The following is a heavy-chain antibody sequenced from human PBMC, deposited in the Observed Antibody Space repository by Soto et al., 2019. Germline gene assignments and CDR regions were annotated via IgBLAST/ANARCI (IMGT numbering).Heavy chain of an antibody. CDR2: INPNSGGT. Sequence: GVSVKVSCKASGYRFTGYYMHWVRQDPGQGLEWMGWINPNSGGTNYAQKFQGRVTMTRDTSISAAYMELSRLRSDDTAVYYCARGAYEGFLGWLPLPYYYGMDVWGEGTTVTVSS. D-gene: IGHD3-3*01. CDR1: GYRFTGYY. CDR3: ARGAYEGFLGWLPLPYYYGMDV. V-gene: IGHV1-2*02. J-gene: IGHJ6*04.